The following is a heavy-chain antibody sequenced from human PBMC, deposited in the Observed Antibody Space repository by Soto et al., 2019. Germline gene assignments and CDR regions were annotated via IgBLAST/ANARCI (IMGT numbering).Heavy chain of an antibody. CDR1: GFKFSSYE. CDR2: ILHSGDII. CDR3: ATRLSVSYGPLFDQ. J-gene: IGHJ4*02. D-gene: IGHD3-16*01. V-gene: IGHV3-48*03. Sequence: EVQLEESGGGLVQPGGSLRLACAGAGFKFSSYEMTWVRQAPGKVLEWLSFILHSGDIIYYADSVKGRFTISRDNAKNLLYLHMNTLRVEDTAIYYCATRLSVSYGPLFDQWGQGTLVTVSS.